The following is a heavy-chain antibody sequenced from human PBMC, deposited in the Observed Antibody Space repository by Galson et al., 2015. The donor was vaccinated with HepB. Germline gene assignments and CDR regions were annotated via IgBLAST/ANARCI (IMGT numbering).Heavy chain of an antibody. V-gene: IGHV3-11*05. J-gene: IGHJ4*02. CDR3: ARVGEGYCSGGSCYSDYFDY. D-gene: IGHD2-15*01. Sequence: SLRLSCAASGFTFSDYYMSWIRQAPGKGLEWVSYISRSSYPNYADSVKGRFTISRDNAKNSLYLQMNSLRAEDTAVYYCARVGEGYCSGGSCYSDYFDYWGQGTLVTVSS. CDR1: GFTFSDYY. CDR2: ISRSSYP.